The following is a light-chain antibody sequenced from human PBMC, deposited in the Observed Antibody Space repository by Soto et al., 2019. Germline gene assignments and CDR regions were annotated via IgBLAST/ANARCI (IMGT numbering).Light chain of an antibody. Sequence: DIQMTQSPSTLSASVGDRVTITCRASQSISSWLAWYQQKPGKAHKLLLYDASSLESGVPSRFSGSGSGTEVARTIISLQPDDFATYYSNQYSSDSATFGQGTKVEIK. J-gene: IGKJ1*01. CDR1: QSISSW. V-gene: IGKV1-5*01. CDR2: DAS. CDR3: NQYSSDSAT.